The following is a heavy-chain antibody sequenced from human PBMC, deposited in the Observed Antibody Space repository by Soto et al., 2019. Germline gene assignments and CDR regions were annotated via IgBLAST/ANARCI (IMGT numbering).Heavy chain of an antibody. V-gene: IGHV4-59*01. CDR2: SYYSGST. J-gene: IGHJ4*02. Sequence: SETLSLTCTVSGGSISSYYWSWIRQPPGKGLEWIGYSYYSGSTNYNPSLKSRVTISVDTSKNQFSLKLSSVTAADTAVYYCARGGGSPYHNHEFDFWGQGTLVTVSS. D-gene: IGHD6-13*01. CDR3: ARGGGSPYHNHEFDF. CDR1: GGSISSYY.